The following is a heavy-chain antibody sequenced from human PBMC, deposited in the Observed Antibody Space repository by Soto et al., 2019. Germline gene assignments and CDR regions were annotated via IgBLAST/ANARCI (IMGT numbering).Heavy chain of an antibody. Sequence: GGSLRLPCAASGFTFSGYAMSWVRQAPGKGLEWVSAISGSGGSTYYADSVKGRFTIYRDNSKNTLYLQMNSLRAEDTAVYYCAKDRALEAAGPDYMDVWGKGTTVTVSS. CDR1: GFTFSGYA. V-gene: IGHV3-23*01. CDR2: ISGSGGST. D-gene: IGHD6-13*01. J-gene: IGHJ6*03. CDR3: AKDRALEAAGPDYMDV.